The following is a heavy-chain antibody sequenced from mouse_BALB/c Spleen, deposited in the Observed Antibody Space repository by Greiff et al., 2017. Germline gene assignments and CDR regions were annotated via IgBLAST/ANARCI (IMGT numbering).Heavy chain of an antibody. Sequence: QLKESGPGLVAPSQSLSITCTVSGFSLTSYGVHWVRQPPGKGLEWLGVIWAGGSTNYNSALMSRLSISKDNSKSQVFLKMNSLQTDDTAMYYCARVHYYGYENYAMDYWGQGTSVTVSS. J-gene: IGHJ4*01. CDR3: ARVHYYGYENYAMDY. D-gene: IGHD1-2*01. CDR2: IWAGGST. V-gene: IGHV2-9*02. CDR1: GFSLTSYG.